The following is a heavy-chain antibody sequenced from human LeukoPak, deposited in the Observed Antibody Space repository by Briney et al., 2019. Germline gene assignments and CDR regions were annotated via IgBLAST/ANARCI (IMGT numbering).Heavy chain of an antibody. D-gene: IGHD6-13*01. Sequence: PRGSLRLSCAASGFTFSNYAMSWVHQAPGKGLEWVSAISANGGGTYYADSVKGRFTISRDNSKNTLYLQMNSLRAEDTAVYYCAKGSSPFDYWGQGTLVTVSS. V-gene: IGHV3-23*01. J-gene: IGHJ4*02. CDR3: AKGSSPFDY. CDR1: GFTFSNYA. CDR2: ISANGGGT.